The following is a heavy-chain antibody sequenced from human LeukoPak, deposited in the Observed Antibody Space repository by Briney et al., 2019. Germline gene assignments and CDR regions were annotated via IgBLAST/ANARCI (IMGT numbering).Heavy chain of an antibody. CDR2: INQDGSEK. CDR1: GFTFRNYW. J-gene: IGHJ4*02. CDR3: ARIHNLGILAHFDY. D-gene: IGHD1-1*01. V-gene: IGHV3-7*02. Sequence: GGSLRLSCAASGFTFRNYWMTWVRQAPGKGLDWVATINQDGSEKYYVDSVRGRFTISRDNAKNSLYLQMNSLRAEDTAVYYCARIHNLGILAHFDYWGQGTLVTVSS.